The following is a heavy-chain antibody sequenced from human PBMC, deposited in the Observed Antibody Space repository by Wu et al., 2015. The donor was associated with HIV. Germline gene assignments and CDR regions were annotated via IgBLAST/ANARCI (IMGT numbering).Heavy chain of an antibody. CDR2: ILPTFGTA. J-gene: IGHJ5*02. V-gene: IGHV1-69*12. Sequence: QVQLVQSGAEVKKPGSSVKVSCQASGGTFRKYAISWVRQAPGQGLEWMGGILPTFGTANYAQKFQGRVTITADESTSTAYMELSSLRSEDTAVYYCARGNTDYSIAAAGTFWFDPWGQGTLVTVSS. CDR1: GGTFRKYA. D-gene: IGHD6-13*01. CDR3: ARGNTDYSIAAAGTFWFDP.